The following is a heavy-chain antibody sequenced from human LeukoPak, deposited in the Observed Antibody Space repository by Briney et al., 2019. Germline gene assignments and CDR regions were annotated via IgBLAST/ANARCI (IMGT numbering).Heavy chain of an antibody. CDR2: IFYSGTT. CDR1: GGSLSSYY. CDR3: ARGWHGSGSPLDY. V-gene: IGHV4-59*01. Sequence: SGTLSLTCPVSGGSLSSYYARWIRPPPGMGLGWIGYIFYSGTTNYHPTLKGGATISVDTSKNQFSLRLTSVTAADTAVYYCARGWHGSGSPLDYGGRETLVTVPS. J-gene: IGHJ4*02. D-gene: IGHD3-10*01.